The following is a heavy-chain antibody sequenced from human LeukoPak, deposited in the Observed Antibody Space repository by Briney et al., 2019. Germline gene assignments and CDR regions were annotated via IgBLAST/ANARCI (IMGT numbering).Heavy chain of an antibody. CDR2: IIPIFGTA. CDR3: ARNGQQLNSDTYYYYYMDV. CDR1: GGTFSSYV. Sequence: GASVKVSCKASGGTFSSYVISWVRQAPGQGLEWMGGIIPIFGTANYAQKFQGRVTITADESTSTAYMELSSLRSEDTAVYYCARNGQQLNSDTYYYYYMDVWGKGTSVTVSS. V-gene: IGHV1-69*13. D-gene: IGHD6-13*01. J-gene: IGHJ6*03.